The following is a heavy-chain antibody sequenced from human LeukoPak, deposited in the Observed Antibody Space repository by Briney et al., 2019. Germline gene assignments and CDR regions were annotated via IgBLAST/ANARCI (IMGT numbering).Heavy chain of an antibody. CDR3: ARQMWGYCTNGVCAVRYYYYYYMDV. CDR1: GFTFSSYW. Sequence: GGSLRLSCAASGFTFSSYWMSWVRQAPGKGLEWVANIKQDGSEKYYVDSVKGRFTISRDNAKNSLYLQMNSLRAEDTAVYYCARQMWGYCTNGVCAVRYYYYYYMDVWGKGTTVTVSS. J-gene: IGHJ6*03. V-gene: IGHV3-7*01. CDR2: IKQDGSEK. D-gene: IGHD2-8*01.